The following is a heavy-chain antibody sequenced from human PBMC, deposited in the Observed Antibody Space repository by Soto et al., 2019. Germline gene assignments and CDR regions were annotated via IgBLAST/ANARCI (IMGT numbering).Heavy chain of an antibody. CDR3: AKSDVDTAMVVDY. V-gene: IGHV3-30*18. CDR2: ISYHGTNK. CDR1: GFTFSSYG. Sequence: GGSLRLSCAASGFTFSSYGMHWVRQAPGKGLEWVAIISYHGTNKYYADSVKGRFTISRDNSKNTLFLQMNSLRPEDTAVYYCAKSDVDTAMVVDYWGQGTLVTVSS. J-gene: IGHJ4*02. D-gene: IGHD5-18*01.